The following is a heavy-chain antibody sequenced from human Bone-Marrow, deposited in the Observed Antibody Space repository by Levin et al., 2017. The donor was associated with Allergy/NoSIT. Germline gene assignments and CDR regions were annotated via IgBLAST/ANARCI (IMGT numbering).Heavy chain of an antibody. Sequence: GESLKISCAASGFTVSHHYMSWIRQAPGKGLEWISYISSSESVTYYADSVKGRFTISRDNAKNSLHLQMNSLRVEDTAVYYCASSATVTTFDYWGQGTLVTVSS. J-gene: IGHJ4*02. D-gene: IGHD4-17*01. CDR2: ISSSESVT. CDR1: GFTVSHHY. V-gene: IGHV3-11*01. CDR3: ASSATVTTFDY.